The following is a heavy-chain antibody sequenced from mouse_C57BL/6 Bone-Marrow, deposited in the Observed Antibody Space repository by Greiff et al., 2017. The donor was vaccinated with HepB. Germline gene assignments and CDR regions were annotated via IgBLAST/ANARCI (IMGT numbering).Heavy chain of an antibody. CDR1: GFTFSSYA. CDR3: TRGTTVVGDY. D-gene: IGHD1-1*01. CDR2: ISSGGDYI. J-gene: IGHJ2*01. V-gene: IGHV5-9-1*02. Sequence: EVQRVESGAGLVKPGGSLKLSCAASGFTFSSYAMSWVRQTPEKRLEWVAYISSGGDYIYYADTVKGRFTISRDNARNTLYLQMSSLKSEDTAMYYCTRGTTVVGDYWGQGTTLTVSS.